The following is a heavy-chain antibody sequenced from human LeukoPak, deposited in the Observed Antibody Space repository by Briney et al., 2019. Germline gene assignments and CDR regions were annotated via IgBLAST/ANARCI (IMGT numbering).Heavy chain of an antibody. CDR3: AKDDVTALIRYFQH. D-gene: IGHD2-21*02. CDR2: IRSKANSYAT. CDR1: GFTFSGSA. V-gene: IGHV3-73*01. Sequence: GGSLRLSCAASGFTFSGSAMHWVRQASGKGLEWVGRIRSKANSYATAYAASVKGRFTISRDDSKNTAYLQMNSLRAEDTAVYYCAKDDVTALIRYFQHWGQGTLVTVSS. J-gene: IGHJ1*01.